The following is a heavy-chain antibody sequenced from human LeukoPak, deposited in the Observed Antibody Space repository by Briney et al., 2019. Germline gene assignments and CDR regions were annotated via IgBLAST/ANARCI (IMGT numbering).Heavy chain of an antibody. V-gene: IGHV1-2*02. D-gene: IGHD2/OR15-2a*01. J-gene: IGHJ5*02. Sequence: ASVKVSCKASGYTFTGYYIHWVRQAPGQGLEWMGWISPNSGDTNYAQKSQGRVTMTRDTSISTAYMELTRLRSDDTAVYYCARDGGNIPVSWGQGTLVTASS. CDR2: ISPNSGDT. CDR1: GYTFTGYY. CDR3: ARDGGNIPVS.